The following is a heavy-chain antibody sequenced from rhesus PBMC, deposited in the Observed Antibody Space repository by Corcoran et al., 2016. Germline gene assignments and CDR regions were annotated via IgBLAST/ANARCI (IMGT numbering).Heavy chain of an antibody. D-gene: IGHD5-24*01. CDR2: ISESGGTR. CDR1: GFTFSGYE. Sequence: DVQLVESGGGLVKPGGSLRLSCVASGFTFSGYEMPWVRQAPGKGLEWVLVISESGGTRYVAESFKCLFTISRDNAKNSLILQMNSLRAEDTAVYDCTRARGGGGYSNYDYWGQGVLVSVSS. J-gene: IGHJ4*01. CDR3: TRARGGGGYSNYDY. V-gene: IGHV3-100*02.